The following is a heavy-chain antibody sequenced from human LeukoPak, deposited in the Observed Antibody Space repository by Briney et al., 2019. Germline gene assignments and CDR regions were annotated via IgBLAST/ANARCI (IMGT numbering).Heavy chain of an antibody. CDR3: AKEGSVCTNGICRYFDY. Sequence: GGSLRPSHAPSGFTFDVRAMQSARQAPGRGRGWVSNISWNSGRIDYADSVRGRFTISRDNAKNSLYLQMNSLKAGDTALYYCAKEGSVCTNGICRYFDYWGQGTLVTVSS. CDR1: GFTFDVRA. D-gene: IGHD2-8*01. V-gene: IGHV3-9*01. CDR2: ISWNSGRI. J-gene: IGHJ4*02.